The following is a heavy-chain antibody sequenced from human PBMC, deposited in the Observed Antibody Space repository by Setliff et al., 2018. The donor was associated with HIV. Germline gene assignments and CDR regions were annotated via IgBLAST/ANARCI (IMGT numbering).Heavy chain of an antibody. CDR3: AREIAPAARLPNVGGPPPPGYYHYMDV. J-gene: IGHJ6*03. Sequence: SETLSLTCTVSGGSISRYYWSWIRQPPGKGLEWIGYIYYSGSTNYNPSLKSRVTISVDTSKNQFSLKLTSVTAADTAVYYCAREIAPAARLPNVGGPPPPGYYHYMDVWGKGTTVTVSS. V-gene: IGHV4-59*01. CDR2: IYYSGST. D-gene: IGHD2-8*01. CDR1: GGSISRYY.